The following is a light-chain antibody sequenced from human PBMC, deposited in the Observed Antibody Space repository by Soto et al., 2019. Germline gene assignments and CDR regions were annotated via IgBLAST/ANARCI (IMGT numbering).Light chain of an antibody. J-gene: IGKJ2*02. CDR3: QQRYNWPPCT. CDR2: DAS. V-gene: IGKV3-11*01. CDR1: QSVSSY. Sequence: EIVLTQSPATLSLSPGDRATLSCRASQSVSSYLAWYQQKPGQAPRLLIYDASKRDTGIPARFSGSGSGTDFTLTISSLEPEDYAIYYCQQRYNWPPCTFGQGTKLEIK.